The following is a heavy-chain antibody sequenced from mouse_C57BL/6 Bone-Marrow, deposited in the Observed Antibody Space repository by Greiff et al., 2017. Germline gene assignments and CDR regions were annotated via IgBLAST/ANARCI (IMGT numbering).Heavy chain of an antibody. J-gene: IGHJ2*01. CDR2: ISDAGSYT. Sequence: EVQGVESGGGLVKPGGSLKLSCAASGFTFSSYAMSWVRQTPEQRLEWVATISDAGSYTYYPDNVKGRFTITRDNARNNLYLQMSHLKSEDTAMYYGARECTMVTTAGYYFDYWGQGTTLTVSS. CDR1: GFTFSSYA. CDR3: ARECTMVTTAGYYFDY. D-gene: IGHD2-2*01. V-gene: IGHV5-4*01.